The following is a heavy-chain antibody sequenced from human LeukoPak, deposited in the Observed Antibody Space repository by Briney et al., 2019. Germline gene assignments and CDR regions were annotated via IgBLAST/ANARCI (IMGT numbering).Heavy chain of an antibody. CDR3: ARTQPYYDFWSGYLRPYYYYGMDV. CDR2: IIPILGIA. CDR1: GGTFSSYA. Sequence: SVKVSCKASGGTFSSYAISWVRQAPGQGLEWMGRIIPILGIANYAQKFQGRVTITADKSTSTAYMELSSLRSEDTAVYYCARTQPYYDFWSGYLRPYYYYGMDVWGQGTTVTVSS. J-gene: IGHJ6*02. D-gene: IGHD3-3*01. V-gene: IGHV1-69*04.